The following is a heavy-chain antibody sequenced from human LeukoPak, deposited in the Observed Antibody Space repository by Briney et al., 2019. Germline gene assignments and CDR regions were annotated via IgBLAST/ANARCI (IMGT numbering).Heavy chain of an antibody. CDR2: ISASNGDT. D-gene: IGHD3-3*01. CDR3: ARKYDYWSGSGY. CDR1: GYTFTSYG. V-gene: IGHV1-18*01. Sequence: ASVKVSCKASGYTFTSYGISWVRQAPGQGLEWMGWISASNGDTNYAQKLQGRVTMTTDTSTSTAYMELRSLRSDDTAVYYCARKYDYWSGSGYWGQGTLVTVSS. J-gene: IGHJ4*02.